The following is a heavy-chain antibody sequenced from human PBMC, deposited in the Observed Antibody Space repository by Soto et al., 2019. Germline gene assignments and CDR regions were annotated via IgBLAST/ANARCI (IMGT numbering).Heavy chain of an antibody. J-gene: IGHJ6*02. Sequence: GASVKVSCKASGYTFTSYGISWVRQAPGQGLEWMGWISAYNGNTNYAQKLQGRVTMTTDTSTSTAHMELRSLRSDDTAVYYCARSGYSGYDSSYYYGMDVWGQGTTVTVSS. CDR2: ISAYNGNT. V-gene: IGHV1-18*01. D-gene: IGHD5-12*01. CDR3: ARSGYSGYDSSYYYGMDV. CDR1: GYTFTSYG.